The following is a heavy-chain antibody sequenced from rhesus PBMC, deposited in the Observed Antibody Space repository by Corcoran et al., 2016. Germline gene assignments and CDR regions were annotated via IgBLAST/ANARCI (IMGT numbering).Heavy chain of an antibody. D-gene: IGHD6-31*01. CDR3: ARGMQGGGWYADVSLDV. Sequence: QVQLQESGPGLVKPSETLSLTCAVSGYSISSGYYWNWIRQPPGKGLEWIGRIYGSVGSNYLNPSLKSRVTLSVDTSKNQFSLKLSSVTAADTAVYYCARGMQGGGWYADVSLDVWGRGVLVTVSS. V-gene: IGHV4S14*01. CDR1: GYSISSGYY. J-gene: IGHJ5-2*02. CDR2: IYGSVGSN.